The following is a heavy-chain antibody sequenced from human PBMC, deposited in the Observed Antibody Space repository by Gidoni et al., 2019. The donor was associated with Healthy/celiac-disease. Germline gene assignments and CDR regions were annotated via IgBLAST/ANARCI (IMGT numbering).Heavy chain of an antibody. CDR2: INSDGSTT. CDR3: ASRTYSSSWY. CDR1: GFPFSSYW. V-gene: IGHV3-74*01. Sequence: EVQLVESGGGLVQPGGSLRLSCAASGFPFSSYWMHWVRQAPGKGLVWVSRINSDGSTTSYADSVKGRFTISRDNAKNTLYLQMNSLRAEDTAVYYCASRTYSSSWYWGQGTLVTVSS. J-gene: IGHJ4*02. D-gene: IGHD6-13*01.